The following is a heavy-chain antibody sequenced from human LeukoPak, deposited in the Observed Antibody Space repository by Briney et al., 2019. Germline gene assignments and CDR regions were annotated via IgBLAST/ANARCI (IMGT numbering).Heavy chain of an antibody. D-gene: IGHD7-27*01. CDR1: GFTFSSYS. J-gene: IGHJ3*02. CDR2: ISSSSSYI. V-gene: IGHV3-21*01. CDR3: ARYTANWGSSDAFDI. Sequence: GGSLRFSCAASGFTFSSYSMNWVRQAPGKGLEWVSSISSSSSYIYYADSVKGRFTISRDNAKNSLYLQMNSLRAEDTAVYYCARYTANWGSSDAFDIWGQGTMVTVSS.